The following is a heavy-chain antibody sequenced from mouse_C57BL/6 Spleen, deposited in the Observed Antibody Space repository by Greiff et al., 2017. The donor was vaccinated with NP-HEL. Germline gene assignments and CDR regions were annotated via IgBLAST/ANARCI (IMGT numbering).Heavy chain of an antibody. V-gene: IGHV5-16*01. D-gene: IGHD4-1*01. CDR3: ARDNGNYFDY. J-gene: IGHJ2*01. Sequence: EVQVVESEGGLVQPGSSMKLSCTASGFTFSDYYMAWVRQVPEKGLEWVANINYDGSSTYYLDSLKSRFIISRDNAKNILYLQMSSLKSEDTATYYCARDNGNYFDYWGQGTTLTVSS. CDR2: INYDGSST. CDR1: GFTFSDYY.